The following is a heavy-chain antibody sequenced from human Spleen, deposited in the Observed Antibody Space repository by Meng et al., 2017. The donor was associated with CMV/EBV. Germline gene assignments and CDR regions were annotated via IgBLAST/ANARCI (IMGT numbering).Heavy chain of an antibody. CDR3: AKDSDFWSGLFDY. V-gene: IGHV3-9*01. CDR2: ISWNSGSI. J-gene: IGHJ4*02. D-gene: IGHD3-3*01. Sequence: GGSLRLSCAASGFTFDDYAMHWVRQAPGKGLEWVSGISWNSGSIGYADSVKGRFTISRDNAQNSLYLQMNSLRAEDTALYYCAKDSDFWSGLFDYWGQGTLVTVSS. CDR1: GFTFDDYA.